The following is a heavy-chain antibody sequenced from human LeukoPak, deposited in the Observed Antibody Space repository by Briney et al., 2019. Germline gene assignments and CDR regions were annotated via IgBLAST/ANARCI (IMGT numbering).Heavy chain of an antibody. J-gene: IGHJ6*02. CDR2: TYYRSKWYN. CDR1: GDSVSSNSAA. CDR3: ARYHYGSGSYYSTGGYYYYYGMDV. Sequence: SQTLSLTCAISGDSVSSNSAAWNWIRQSPSRGLEWLGRTYYRSKWYNDYAVSVKSRITINPDTSKNQFSLQLNSVTPEDTAVYYCARYHYGSGSYYSTGGYYYYYGMDVWGQGTTVTVSS. D-gene: IGHD3-10*01. V-gene: IGHV6-1*01.